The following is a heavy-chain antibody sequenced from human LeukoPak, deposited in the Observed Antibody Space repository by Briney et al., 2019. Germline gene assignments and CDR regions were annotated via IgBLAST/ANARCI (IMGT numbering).Heavy chain of an antibody. Sequence: PGGSLILSCAASGFTFSSYATSWVRQAPNKGLEWLSTISGSGDSTYYADSVKGRFTISRDNSKNTLFLQMNSLRAEDTAIYYCAKWQYYVSGDDYWGQGILVTVSS. J-gene: IGHJ4*02. CDR2: ISGSGDST. D-gene: IGHD3-10*01. CDR3: AKWQYYVSGDDY. V-gene: IGHV3-23*01. CDR1: GFTFSSYA.